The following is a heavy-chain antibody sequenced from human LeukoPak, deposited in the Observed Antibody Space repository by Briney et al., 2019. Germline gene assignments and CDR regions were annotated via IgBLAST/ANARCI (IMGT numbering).Heavy chain of an antibody. D-gene: IGHD2-2*01. Sequence: SETLSLTCVVSGDSISNNNWWSWVRQPPGKGLEWIGEINHSGSTNYNPSLKSRVTISVDTSKNQFSLKLSSVTAADTAVYYCARGYCSSTSCPDFDLWGRGTLVTVSS. CDR2: INHSGST. CDR3: ARGYCSSTSCPDFDL. V-gene: IGHV4-4*02. CDR1: GDSISNNNW. J-gene: IGHJ2*01.